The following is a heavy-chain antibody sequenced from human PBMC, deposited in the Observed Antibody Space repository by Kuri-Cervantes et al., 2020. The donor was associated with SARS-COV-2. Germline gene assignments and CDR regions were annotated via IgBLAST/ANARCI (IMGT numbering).Heavy chain of an antibody. CDR2: ISSSSSYI. CDR3: ARGEVRGAADY. J-gene: IGHJ4*02. V-gene: IGHV3-21*01. D-gene: IGHD3-10*01. Sequence: GGSLRLSCAASGFTFDDYAMHWVRQAPGKGLEWVSSISSSSSYIYYADSVKGRFTISRDNAKNSLYLQMNSLRAEDTAVYYCARGEVRGAADYWGQGTLVTVSS. CDR1: GFTFDDYA.